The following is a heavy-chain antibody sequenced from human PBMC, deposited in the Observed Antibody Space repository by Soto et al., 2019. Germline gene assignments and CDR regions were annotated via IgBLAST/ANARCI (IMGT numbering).Heavy chain of an antibody. J-gene: IGHJ4*02. CDR1: GGSFSGYY. V-gene: IGHV4-34*01. CDR3: ASSIAVAGRVDY. CDR2: INHSGST. Sequence: SETLSLTCAVYGGSFSGYYWSWIRQPPGKGLEWIGEINHSGSTNYNPSLKGRVTISVDTSKNQFSLKLSSVTAADTAVYYCASSIAVAGRVDYWGQGTLVTVSS. D-gene: IGHD6-19*01.